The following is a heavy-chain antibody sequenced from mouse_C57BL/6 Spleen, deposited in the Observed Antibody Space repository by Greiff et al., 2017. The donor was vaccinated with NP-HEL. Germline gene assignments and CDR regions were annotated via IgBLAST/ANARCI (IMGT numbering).Heavy chain of an antibody. D-gene: IGHD1-1*01. CDR2: IYPRSGNT. Sequence: VQRVESGAELARPGASVKLSCKASGYTFTSYGISWVKQRTGQGLEWIGEIYPRSGNTYYNEKFKGKATLTADKSSSTAYMELRSLTSEDSAVYFCARLDYGSSYLDYWGQGTTLTVSS. J-gene: IGHJ2*01. V-gene: IGHV1-81*01. CDR1: GYTFTSYG. CDR3: ARLDYGSSYLDY.